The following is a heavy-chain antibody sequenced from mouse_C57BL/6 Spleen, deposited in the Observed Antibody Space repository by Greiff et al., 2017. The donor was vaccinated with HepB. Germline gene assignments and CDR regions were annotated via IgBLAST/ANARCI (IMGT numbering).Heavy chain of an antibody. J-gene: IGHJ2*01. D-gene: IGHD1-1*01. CDR2: IYPGDGDT. V-gene: IGHV1-82*01. CDR1: GFAFSSSW. Sequence: VQLQQSGPELVKPGASVKISCTASGFAFSSSWMHWVKQRPGKGLEWIGRIYPGDGDTNYKAKFKGKATQTADKSSNTAYMQLSSLTSEDSAVYFGAGYGSDFGGWGKGTTVSVAS. CDR3: AGYGSDFGG.